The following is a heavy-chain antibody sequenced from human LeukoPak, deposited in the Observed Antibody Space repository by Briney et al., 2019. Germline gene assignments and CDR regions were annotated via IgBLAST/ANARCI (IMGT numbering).Heavy chain of an antibody. V-gene: IGHV5-51*01. CDR3: ARRIAAAGTLVDY. D-gene: IGHD6-13*01. J-gene: IGHJ4*02. CDR2: IYPGDSDT. Sequence: GESLKISCKGSGYSFTSYWIGWVRQMPGKSLEWMGIIYPGDSDTRYSPSFQGQVTISADESISTAYLQWSSLKASDTAMYYCARRIAAAGTLVDYWGQGTLVTVSS. CDR1: GYSFTSYW.